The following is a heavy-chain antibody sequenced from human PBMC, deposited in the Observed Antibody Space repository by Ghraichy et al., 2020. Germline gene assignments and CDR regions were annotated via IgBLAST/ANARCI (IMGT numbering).Heavy chain of an antibody. V-gene: IGHV4-61*01. D-gene: IGHD1-1*01. CDR2: ISYVGGT. CDR1: GDSVSSDTYY. CDR3: ARGRAYIWRDDVPGFDP. J-gene: IGHJ5*02. Sequence: SETLSLTCTVSGDSVSSDTYYWTWIRQPPGKGLEWIGNISYVGGTNYNPSLESRATLLVDTSNNQFSLKLTSLTPADTAVYYCARGRAYIWRDDVPGFDPWGQGILVTVSS.